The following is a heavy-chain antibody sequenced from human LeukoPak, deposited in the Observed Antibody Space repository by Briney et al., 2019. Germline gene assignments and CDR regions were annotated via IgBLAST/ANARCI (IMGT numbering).Heavy chain of an antibody. CDR3: ARDMTARSPYRDLDY. Sequence: PGGSLRLSCAASGFTFSSYAMHWVRQAPGKGLEWVAVISYDGSNKYYADSVKGRFTISRDNSKNTLYLQMNSLRAEDTAVYYCARDMTARSPYRDLDYWGQGTLVTVSS. J-gene: IGHJ4*02. CDR2: ISYDGSNK. CDR1: GFTFSSYA. V-gene: IGHV3-30-3*01. D-gene: IGHD6-6*01.